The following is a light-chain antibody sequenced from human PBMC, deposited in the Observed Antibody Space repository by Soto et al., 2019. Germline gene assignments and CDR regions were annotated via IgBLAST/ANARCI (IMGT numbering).Light chain of an antibody. Sequence: EIVLTQSPATLSLSPGERATLSCRASQSVGSYFAWYQQKPGQAPRLLIYDALSSATSIPARFSGSGSGTDFTLTISSLEPEDFAVYCCQQRSSWPLTFGGGTMVEIK. CDR3: QQRSSWPLT. CDR1: QSVGSY. CDR2: DAL. J-gene: IGKJ4*01. V-gene: IGKV3-11*01.